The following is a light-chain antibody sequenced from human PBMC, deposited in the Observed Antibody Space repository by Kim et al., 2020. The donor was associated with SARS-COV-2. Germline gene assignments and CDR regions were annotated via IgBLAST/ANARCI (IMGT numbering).Light chain of an antibody. CDR1: NTDIGDYKY. J-gene: IGLJ3*02. V-gene: IGLV2-8*01. CDR3: CSFAGMNTFGV. CDR2: AVK. Sequence: QSITITCSPTNTDIGDYKYIFSSQQPPSKAPRLMVFAVKHRPSGVPDHFSCSTSGNTAYPPVPGLPAEDEADYYCCSFAGMNTFGVFGGGTQLTVL.